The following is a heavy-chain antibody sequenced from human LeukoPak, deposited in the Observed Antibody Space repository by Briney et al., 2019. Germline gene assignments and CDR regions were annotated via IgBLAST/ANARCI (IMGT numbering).Heavy chain of an antibody. CDR2: ISGGGGST. CDR3: ATQVGTTTQYFDY. CDR1: GFTFTSYA. J-gene: IGHJ4*02. D-gene: IGHD1-26*01. V-gene: IGHV3-23*01. Sequence: PGGSLRLSCAASGFTFTSYAMSWVRQAPGKGLEWVSAISGGGGSTYYADSVKGRFTISRDNSKNTLYLQMDSLRAEDTAVYYCATQVGTTTQYFDYWGQGTLVTVSS.